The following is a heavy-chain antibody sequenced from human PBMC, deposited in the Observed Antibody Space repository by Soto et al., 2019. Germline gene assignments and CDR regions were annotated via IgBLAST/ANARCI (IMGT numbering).Heavy chain of an antibody. V-gene: IGHV1-8*02. D-gene: IGHD6-13*01. CDR2: INPNSGNT. CDR1: GYTFTSYD. Sequence: QVQLVQSGAEVKKPGASVKVSCKASGYTFTSYDINWVRQATGQGLEWMGWINPNSGNTGYAQKFQGRVTMTRNTSTSTAYMALSSLRSEDTAVYYCARRGYSSSWYYYNYYGMDVWGQGTTVTVSS. J-gene: IGHJ6*02. CDR3: ARRGYSSSWYYYNYYGMDV.